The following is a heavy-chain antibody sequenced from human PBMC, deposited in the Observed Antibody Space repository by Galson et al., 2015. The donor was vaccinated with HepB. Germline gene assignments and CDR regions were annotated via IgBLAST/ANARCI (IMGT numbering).Heavy chain of an antibody. D-gene: IGHD3-22*01. CDR3: AKDQGGLNMIVVVIGATGYFDY. CDR2: ISGSGGST. CDR1: GFTFSSYA. Sequence: SLRLSCAASGFTFSSYAMSWVRQAPGKGLEWVSAISGSGGSTYYADSVKGRFTISRDNSKNTLYLQMNSLRAEDTAVYYCAKDQGGLNMIVVVIGATGYFDYWGQGTLVTVSS. J-gene: IGHJ4*02. V-gene: IGHV3-23*01.